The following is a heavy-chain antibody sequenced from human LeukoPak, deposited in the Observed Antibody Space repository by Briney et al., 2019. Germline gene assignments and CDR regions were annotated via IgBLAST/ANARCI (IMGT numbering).Heavy chain of an antibody. CDR1: GFTFSDYY. CDR3: ARGSIAARPYYFDY. V-gene: IGHV3-11*04. Sequence: GGSLRLSCAASGFTFSDYYMSWIRQAPGKGLEWVSYISSSSSTIYYADSVKGRFTISRDNAKNSLYLQMNSLRAEDTAVYYCARGSIAARPYYFDYWGQGTLVTVSS. D-gene: IGHD6-6*01. J-gene: IGHJ4*02. CDR2: ISSSSSTI.